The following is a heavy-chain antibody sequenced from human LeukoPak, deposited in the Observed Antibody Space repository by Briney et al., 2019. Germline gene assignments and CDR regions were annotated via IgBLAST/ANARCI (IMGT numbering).Heavy chain of an antibody. Sequence: PSEILSLTCTVSGDSVRSYYWSWIRQPPGQGLEWLGHINDRGSTNYNPSLQGRVTISIDTSKNQFSLKVNSVTAADTTVYYCVRDSRYGSGWFEDGLDFWGQGTTVTVSS. CDR1: GDSVRSYY. V-gene: IGHV4-59*02. CDR3: VRDSRYGSGWFEDGLDF. J-gene: IGHJ6*02. D-gene: IGHD6-13*01. CDR2: INDRGST.